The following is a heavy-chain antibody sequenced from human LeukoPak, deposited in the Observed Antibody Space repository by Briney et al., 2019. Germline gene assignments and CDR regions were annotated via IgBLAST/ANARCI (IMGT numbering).Heavy chain of an antibody. CDR2: IYYSGST. V-gene: IGHV4-59*01. CDR1: GGSISYYY. J-gene: IGHJ6*03. CDR3: AREERVYYYYMDV. Sequence: SETLSLTCTVSGGSISYYYWSWIRQPPGKGLEWIGYIYYSGSTSYNPSLKSRVTISVDTSKNQFSLKLSSVTAADTAVYYCAREERVYYYYMDVWGKGTTVTVS. D-gene: IGHD5-24*01.